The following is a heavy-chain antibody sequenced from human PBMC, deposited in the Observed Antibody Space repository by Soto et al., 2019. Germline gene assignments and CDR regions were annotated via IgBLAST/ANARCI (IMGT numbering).Heavy chain of an antibody. V-gene: IGHV3-30*03. CDR3: ARKTLTYYYDSSGSY. D-gene: IGHD3-22*01. CDR2: ISYDGSNK. Sequence: QVQLVESGGGVVQPGRSLRLSCAVSGFTFRSYGMHWVRQAPGKGLEWVAVISYDGSNKYYADSVKGRFTISRDNSENTLYLQMNSLRDENTAVYYCARKTLTYYYDSSGSYWGQGTLVTVSS. CDR1: GFTFRSYG. J-gene: IGHJ4*02.